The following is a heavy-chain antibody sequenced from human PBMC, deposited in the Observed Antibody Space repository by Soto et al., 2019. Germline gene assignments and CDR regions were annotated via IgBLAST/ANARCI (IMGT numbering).Heavy chain of an antibody. V-gene: IGHV4-59*01. J-gene: IGHJ6*03. CDR3: ARENYSGNYYYMDV. CDR2: IYYSGNT. D-gene: IGHD3-10*01. CDR1: GGSISTYY. Sequence: TSETLSLTCTVSGGSISTYYWSWIRQPPGKGLEWIGYIYYSGNTNYNPSLKSRVTISLDTSKNQFSLKLSSVTAADTAVYYCARENYSGNYYYMDVCGKGTTVTVSS.